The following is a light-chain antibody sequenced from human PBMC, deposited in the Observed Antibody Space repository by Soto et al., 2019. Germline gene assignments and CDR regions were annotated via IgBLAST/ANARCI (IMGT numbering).Light chain of an antibody. CDR3: QQYGSLSWT. Sequence: ETVLTQSPATLSLSPGERATLSCGASQSVSSSYLAWYQQKPGQAPRIIIFGASGRATGIPDRFSGSGSGTDFTLTISRLEPEDFAVYYCQQYGSLSWTFGQGTKVDIK. CDR1: QSVSSSY. CDR2: GAS. J-gene: IGKJ1*01. V-gene: IGKV3-20*01.